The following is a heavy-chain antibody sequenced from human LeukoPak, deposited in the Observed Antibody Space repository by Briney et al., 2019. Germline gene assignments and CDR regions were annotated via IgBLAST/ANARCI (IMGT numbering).Heavy chain of an antibody. CDR3: ARDLEWELGYFDS. Sequence: GGSLRLSCAASGFTYTKHAMHWVRQAPGKGLEWVSYISGSGNIIYYADSVKGRFTISRDNPKNSLYLQMNSLRAEDTAVYYCARDLEWELGYFDSWGQGTLVTVSS. V-gene: IGHV3-48*03. D-gene: IGHD1-26*01. J-gene: IGHJ4*02. CDR1: GFTYTKHA. CDR2: ISGSGNII.